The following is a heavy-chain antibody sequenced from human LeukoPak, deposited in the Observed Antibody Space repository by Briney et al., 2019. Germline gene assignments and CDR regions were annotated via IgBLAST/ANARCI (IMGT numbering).Heavy chain of an antibody. Sequence: GRSLRLSCAASGFTFSSYGMHWVRQAPGKGLEWVAVISYDGSNRYYADSVKGRFTISRDNSKNTLYLQMNSLRAEDTAVYYCAKSKWFGELGYYGMDVWGQGTTVTVSS. CDR1: GFTFSSYG. D-gene: IGHD3-10*01. V-gene: IGHV3-30*18. CDR3: AKSKWFGELGYYGMDV. J-gene: IGHJ6*02. CDR2: ISYDGSNR.